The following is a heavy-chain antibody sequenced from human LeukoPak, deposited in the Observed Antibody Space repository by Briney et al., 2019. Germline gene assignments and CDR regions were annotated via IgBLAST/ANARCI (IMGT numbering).Heavy chain of an antibody. CDR3: ARGRSSGYYYDY. CDR2: IWYDGSNK. D-gene: IGHD3-22*01. V-gene: IGHV3-33*01. J-gene: IGHJ4*02. CDR1: GFTFSSYG. Sequence: PGRSLRLSCAASGFTFSSYGMRWVRQAPGKGLEWVAVIWYDGSNKYYADSVKGRFTISRDNSKNTLYLQMSSLRAEDTAVYYCARGRSSGYYYDYWGQGTLVTVSS.